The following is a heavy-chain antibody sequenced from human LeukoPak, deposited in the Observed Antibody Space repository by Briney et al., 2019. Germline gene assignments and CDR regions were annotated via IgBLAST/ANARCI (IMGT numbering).Heavy chain of an antibody. CDR1: GGSISSYS. J-gene: IGHJ4*02. D-gene: IGHD2-2*01. CDR3: ARDHGTSSPFDY. Sequence: PSETLSLTCTVSGGSISSYSWSWIRQPPGKGLEWIGYIYYSGSTNYNPSLKSRVTISVDTSKNQFSLKLSSVTAADTAVYYCARDHGTSSPFDYWGQGTLVTVSS. V-gene: IGHV4-59*01. CDR2: IYYSGST.